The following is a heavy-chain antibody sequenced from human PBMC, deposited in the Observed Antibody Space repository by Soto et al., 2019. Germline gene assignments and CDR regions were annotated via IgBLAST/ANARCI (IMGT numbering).Heavy chain of an antibody. D-gene: IGHD4-17*01. V-gene: IGHV3-66*01. CDR2: IYSGGGT. CDR1: LFIVSDNY. CDR3: ATRMTTAPY. Sequence: EVRLVQSGGGLVQPGGSLRLSCAASLFIVSDNYMSWVRQAPGKGLEWVSLIYSGGGTDYAESVKGRFTISRDNSKNTLYLQMNSVKAEDPGIYYCATRMTTAPYWGQGTVVTVSS. J-gene: IGHJ4*02.